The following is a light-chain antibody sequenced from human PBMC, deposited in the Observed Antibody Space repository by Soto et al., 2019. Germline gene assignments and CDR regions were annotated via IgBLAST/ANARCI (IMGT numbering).Light chain of an antibody. CDR3: GADHGSGSNFVSGGV. CDR2: VGTGGVVG. CDR1: SGYSNYK. J-gene: IGLJ2*01. V-gene: IGLV9-49*01. Sequence: QLVLTQPPSASASLGASVTLTCTLSSGYSNYKVDWYQQRPGKGPRFVMRVGTGGVVGSKGDGIPDRFSVLGSGLNRYLTIKNIQEEDESDYHCGADHGSGSNFVSGGVFGGGTKLTVL.